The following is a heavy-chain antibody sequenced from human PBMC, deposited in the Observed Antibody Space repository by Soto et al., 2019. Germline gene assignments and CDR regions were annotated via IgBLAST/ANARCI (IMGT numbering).Heavy chain of an antibody. CDR2: IWYDGSNK. J-gene: IGHJ3*02. CDR3: ARDDYGDPLGAFDI. Sequence: TGGSLRLSCAASGFTFSSYCMHWVRPAPGKGLEWVAVIWYDGSNKYYTDSVKGRFTISRDNSKNTLYLQMNSLRAEDTAVYYCARDDYGDPLGAFDIWGQGTMVTVSS. CDR1: GFTFSSYC. D-gene: IGHD4-17*01. V-gene: IGHV3-33*01.